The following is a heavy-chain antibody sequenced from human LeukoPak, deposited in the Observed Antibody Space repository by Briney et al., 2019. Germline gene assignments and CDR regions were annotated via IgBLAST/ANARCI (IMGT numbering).Heavy chain of an antibody. CDR3: ARGRDHPDY. CDR1: GGSISSYY. D-gene: IGHD2-21*02. CDR2: IYYSEST. V-gene: IGHV4-59*01. Sequence: PSETLSLTCTVSGGSISSYYWSWIRQPPGKRLEWIGYIYYSESTIDNPSLKSRVTMSLDTSKNQFSLKLSPVSTADTAVYYCARGRDHPDYWGQGTLVTVSS. J-gene: IGHJ4*02.